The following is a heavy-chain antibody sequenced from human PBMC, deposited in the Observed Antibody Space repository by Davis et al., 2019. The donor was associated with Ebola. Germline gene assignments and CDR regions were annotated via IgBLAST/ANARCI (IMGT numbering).Heavy chain of an antibody. CDR3: ARGSRDFWSGYYTDYYYYGMDV. V-gene: IGHV1-69*13. CDR1: GGTFSSYT. J-gene: IGHJ6*04. D-gene: IGHD3-3*01. Sequence: SVKVSCKASGGTFSSYTISWVRQAPGQGLEWMGGIIPIFGTANYAQKFQGRVTITADESTSTAYMELSSLRSEDTAVYYCARGSRDFWSGYYTDYYYYGMDVWGKGTTVTVSS. CDR2: IIPIFGTA.